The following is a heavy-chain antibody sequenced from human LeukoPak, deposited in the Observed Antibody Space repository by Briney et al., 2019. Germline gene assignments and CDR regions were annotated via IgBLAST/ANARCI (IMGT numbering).Heavy chain of an antibody. J-gene: IGHJ3*02. D-gene: IGHD3-22*01. CDR2: IYSGGST. CDR1: GFTVSSNY. Sequence: GGSLRLSCAASGFTVSSNYMSWVRQAPGKGLEWVSVIYSGGSTYYADSVKGRFTISRHNSKNTLYLQMNSLRAEDTAVYYCATHLYGGYYDSSGVCIWGQGTMVTVSS. CDR3: ATHLYGGYYDSSGVCI. V-gene: IGHV3-53*04.